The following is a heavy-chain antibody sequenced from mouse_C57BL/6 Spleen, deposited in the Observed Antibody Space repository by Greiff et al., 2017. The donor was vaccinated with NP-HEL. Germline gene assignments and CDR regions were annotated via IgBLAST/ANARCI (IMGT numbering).Heavy chain of an antibody. V-gene: IGHV1-52*01. Sequence: VQLQQPGAELVRPGSSVKLSCKASGYTFTSYWMHWVKQRPIQGLEWIGNIDPSDSETHYNQKFKDKATLTVDKSSSTAYMQLSSLTSEDSAVYYCARSSAWYYFDYWGQGTTLTVSS. CDR2: IDPSDSET. J-gene: IGHJ2*01. CDR3: ARSSAWYYFDY. D-gene: IGHD1-2*01. CDR1: GYTFTSYW.